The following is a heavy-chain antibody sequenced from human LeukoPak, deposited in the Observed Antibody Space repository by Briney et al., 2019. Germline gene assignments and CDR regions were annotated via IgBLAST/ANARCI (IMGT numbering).Heavy chain of an antibody. V-gene: IGHV3-23*01. CDR3: ATVKYDYGDPVGWFDP. CDR2: ILSTGTT. CDR1: GFPFSASA. J-gene: IGHJ5*02. Sequence: PGGSLRLSCAASGFPFSASAMTWVRQAPGKGLEWVSHILSTGTTYYADSMRGRFTISRDNSKNTLYLLMTSLRADDTAVYYCATVKYDYGDPVGWFDPWGQGTLVTVAS. D-gene: IGHD4-17*01.